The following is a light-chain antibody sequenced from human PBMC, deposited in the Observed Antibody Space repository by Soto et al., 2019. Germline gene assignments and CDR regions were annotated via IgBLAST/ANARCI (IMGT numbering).Light chain of an antibody. V-gene: IGKV1-5*03. CDR1: QSISSW. Sequence: IQMTQSPSTLAASLGDRVTITCRASQSISSWLAWYQQKPGKAPKLLIYKASSLESGVPSRFSGSGSGTDFTLTISSLQHEDVANYYCQKYNSAHPITFGQGTRLEIK. CDR2: KAS. CDR3: QKYNSAHPIT. J-gene: IGKJ5*01.